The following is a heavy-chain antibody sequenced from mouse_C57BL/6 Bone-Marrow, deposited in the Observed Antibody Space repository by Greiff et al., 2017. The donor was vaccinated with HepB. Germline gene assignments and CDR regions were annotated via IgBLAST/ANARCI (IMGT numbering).Heavy chain of an antibody. CDR3: TRRDYYYGSSSFAY. J-gene: IGHJ3*01. CDR1: GYTFTSYW. V-gene: IGHV1-5*01. D-gene: IGHD1-1*01. Sequence: VQLKESGTVLARPGASVKMSCKTSGYTFTSYWMHWVKQRPGQGLEWIGAIYPGNSDTSYNQKFKGKAKLTAVTSASTAYMELSSLTNEDSAVYYCTRRDYYYGSSSFAYWGQGTLVTVSA. CDR2: IYPGNSDT.